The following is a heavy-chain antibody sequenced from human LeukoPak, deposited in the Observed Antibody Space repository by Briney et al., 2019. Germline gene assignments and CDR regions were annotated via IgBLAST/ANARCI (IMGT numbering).Heavy chain of an antibody. CDR3: ARDQGGSGSYARPFDY. D-gene: IGHD3-10*01. CDR2: ISSSGSTI. CDR1: GFTFSDYY. V-gene: IGHV3-11*01. J-gene: IGHJ4*02. Sequence: PXGSLRLSCAASGFTFSDYYMSWIRQAPGKGLEGVSYISSSGSTIYYADSVKGRFTISRDNAKNSLYLQMNSLRAEDTAVYYCARDQGGSGSYARPFDYWGQGTLVTVSS.